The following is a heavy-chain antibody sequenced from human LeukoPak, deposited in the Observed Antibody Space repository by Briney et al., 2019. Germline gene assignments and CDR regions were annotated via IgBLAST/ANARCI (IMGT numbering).Heavy chain of an antibody. CDR3: AKDLHTSGWYVAFDI. D-gene: IGHD6-19*01. CDR1: GFTFSSYA. J-gene: IGHJ3*02. V-gene: IGHV3-23*01. Sequence: PGGSLRLSCAVSGFTFSSYAMSWVRQAPGKGLEWVSAISSSGGNTYYADSVKGRFTISRDNSKNTLYLQTNSLRAEDTALYYCAKDLHTSGWYVAFDIWGQGTMVTVSS. CDR2: ISSSGGNT.